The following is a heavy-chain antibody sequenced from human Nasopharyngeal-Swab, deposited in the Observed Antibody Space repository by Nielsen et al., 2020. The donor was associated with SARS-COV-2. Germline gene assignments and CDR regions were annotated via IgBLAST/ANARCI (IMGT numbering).Heavy chain of an antibody. V-gene: IGHV4-61*01. D-gene: IGHD3-10*01. CDR3: ARAPNYILYYFDY. Sequence: SETLSLTCTVSGYSISSGYYRGWIRQPPGKGLEWIGYIYYSGSTNYNPSLKSRVTISVDTSKNQFSLKLSSVTAADTAVYYCARAPNYILYYFDYWGQGTLVTVSS. CDR1: GYSISSGYY. J-gene: IGHJ4*02. CDR2: IYYSGST.